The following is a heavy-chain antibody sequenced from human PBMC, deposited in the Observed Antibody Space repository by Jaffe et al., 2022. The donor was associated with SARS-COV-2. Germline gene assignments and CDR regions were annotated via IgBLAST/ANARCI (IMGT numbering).Heavy chain of an antibody. D-gene: IGHD3-22*01. CDR2: IYYSGST. Sequence: QVQLQESGPGLVKPSQTLSLTCTVSGGSINSGGYYWTWFRQHPGKGLEWIGYIYYSGSTNYNPSLKSRVTISIDTSKNQFSLRLSSVTAADTAVYYCAREDYDASDYYVDYWGQGTLVTVSS. CDR1: GGSINSGGYY. CDR3: AREDYDASDYYVDY. V-gene: IGHV4-31*02. J-gene: IGHJ4*02.